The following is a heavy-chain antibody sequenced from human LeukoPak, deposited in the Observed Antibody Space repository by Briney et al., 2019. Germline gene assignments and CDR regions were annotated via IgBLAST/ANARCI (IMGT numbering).Heavy chain of an antibody. V-gene: IGHV4-39*01. Sequence: SETLSLTCTVSGGSISSSSYYWGWLRQPPGKGLEWIGSIYYSGSTYYNPSLKSRVTISVDTSKNQFSLKLSSVTAADTAVYYCSLVDYWGQGTLVTVSS. CDR3: SLVDY. CDR1: GGSISSSSYY. J-gene: IGHJ4*02. CDR2: IYYSGST.